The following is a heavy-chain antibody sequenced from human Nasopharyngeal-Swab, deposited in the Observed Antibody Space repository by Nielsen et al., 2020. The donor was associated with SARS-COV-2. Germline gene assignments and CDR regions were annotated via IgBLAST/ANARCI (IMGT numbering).Heavy chain of an antibody. CDR3: AKDVHADYGGIDY. CDR1: GFTFSSYG. V-gene: IGHV3-30*18. J-gene: IGHJ4*02. CDR2: ISYDGSNE. D-gene: IGHD4/OR15-4a*01. Sequence: GESLKISCAASGFTFSSYGMHWVRQAPGKGLEWVAVISYDGSNEYYGDSVKGRFTISRDNSKNTLYLQMNSLRVDDTAVYYCAKDVHADYGGIDYWGQGILVTVSS.